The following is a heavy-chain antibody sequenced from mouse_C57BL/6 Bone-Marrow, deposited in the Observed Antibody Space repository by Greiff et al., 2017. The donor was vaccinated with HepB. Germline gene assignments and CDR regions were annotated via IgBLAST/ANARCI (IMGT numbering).Heavy chain of an antibody. D-gene: IGHD1-1*02. J-gene: IGHJ4*01. CDR2: ISSGGSYT. CDR1: GFTFSSYG. Sequence: EVMLVESGGDLVKPGGSLKLSCAASGFTFSSYGMSWVRQTPDKRLEWVATISSGGSYTYYPDSVKGRFTISRDNAKNTLYLQMSSLKSEDTAMYYCAREVAYYYAMDYWGQGTSVTVSS. V-gene: IGHV5-6*02. CDR3: AREVAYYYAMDY.